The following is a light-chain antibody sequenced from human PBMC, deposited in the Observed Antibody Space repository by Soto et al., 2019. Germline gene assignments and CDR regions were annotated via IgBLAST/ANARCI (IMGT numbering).Light chain of an antibody. CDR1: QSVSSSY. V-gene: IGKV3-20*01. CDR3: QQYGSSRTWT. CDR2: GAS. J-gene: IGKJ1*01. Sequence: IVLTQSPGTLSLSPGERATLSCRASQSVSSSYLAWYQQKPGQAPRLLIYGASSRATGIPDRFSGSGSGTDFTLTISRLEPEDFAVYYCQQYGSSRTWTFGQGTTV.